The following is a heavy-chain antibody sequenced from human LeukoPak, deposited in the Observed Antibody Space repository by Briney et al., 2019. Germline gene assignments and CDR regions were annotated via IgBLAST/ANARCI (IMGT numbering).Heavy chain of an antibody. Sequence: PSETLSLTCTVSGGSISSYYWSWIRQPAGKGLEWIGRTYTSGSTNYNPSLKSRVTMSVDTSKNQFSLKLSSVTAADTAVYYCARDFGSGFYYYGMDVWGQGTTVTVSS. J-gene: IGHJ6*02. D-gene: IGHD6-19*01. CDR3: ARDFGSGFYYYGMDV. V-gene: IGHV4-4*07. CDR1: GGSISSYY. CDR2: TYTSGST.